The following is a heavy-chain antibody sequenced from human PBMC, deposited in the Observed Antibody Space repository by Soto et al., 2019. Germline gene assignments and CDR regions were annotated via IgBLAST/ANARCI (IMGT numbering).Heavy chain of an antibody. J-gene: IGHJ4*02. Sequence: SETLSLTCTVSGGSISSGDYYWSWIRQPPGKGLEWIGYIYYSGSTYYNPSLKSRVTISVDTPKNQFSLKLSSVTAADTAVYYCARVRAQLWPKVDYWGQGTLVTVSS. V-gene: IGHV4-30-4*01. CDR1: GGSISSGDYY. CDR2: IYYSGST. CDR3: ARVRAQLWPKVDY. D-gene: IGHD5-18*01.